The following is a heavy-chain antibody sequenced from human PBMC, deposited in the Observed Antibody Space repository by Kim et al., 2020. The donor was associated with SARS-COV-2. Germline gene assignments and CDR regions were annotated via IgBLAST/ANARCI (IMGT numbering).Heavy chain of an antibody. D-gene: IGHD3-10*01. CDR3: ARANSYYGSGSFYY. J-gene: IGHJ4*02. CDR1: GYSFTSYG. CDR2: INTNTGSP. Sequence: DSVKVSCKASGYSFTSYGMNWVRLAPGHGLEWMGWINTNTGSPTYARDFAGRFVFSVDTSVSTAYLQITSLKADDTAVYFCARANSYYGSGSFYYWGQGTLVTVSS. V-gene: IGHV7-4-1*02.